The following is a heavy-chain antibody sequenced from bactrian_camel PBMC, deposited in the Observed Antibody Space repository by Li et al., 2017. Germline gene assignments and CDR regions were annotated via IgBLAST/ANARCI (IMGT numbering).Heavy chain of an antibody. Sequence: VQLVESGGGLVPPGGSLNLSCAGSGFTFSHAYMSWVRQAPGLGLEWVARITSDGSRTFYSDSVKGRFTISRDNAKNSMYLQMNNMKSEDTALYYCAMGSGAANDHKGQGTQVTVS. V-gene: IGHV3-2*01. D-gene: IGHD7*01. CDR1: GFTFSHAY. CDR2: ITSDGSRT. J-gene: IGHJ4*01.